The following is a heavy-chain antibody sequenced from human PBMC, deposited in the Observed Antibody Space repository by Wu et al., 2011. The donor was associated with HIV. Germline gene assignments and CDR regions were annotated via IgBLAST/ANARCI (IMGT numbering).Heavy chain of an antibody. D-gene: IGHD6-13*01. CDR3: ARSDMASGGTVY. CDR2: STLTVVA. Sequence: VQLVQSGAEVKKPGASVKVSCKASGYTFTASYIHWVRQAPDKALNGWDGSTLTVVAQTMHRGFRGRVTMTRDTSISTAYMELSWLRPDDTALYYCARSDMASGGTVYWGQGTLVTVSS. V-gene: IGHV1-2*02. J-gene: IGHJ4*02. CDR1: GYTFTASY.